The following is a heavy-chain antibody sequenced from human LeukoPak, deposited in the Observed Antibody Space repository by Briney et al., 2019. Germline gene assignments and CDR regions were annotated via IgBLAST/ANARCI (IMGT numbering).Heavy chain of an antibody. CDR1: GFTFSSYG. J-gene: IGHJ4*02. D-gene: IGHD6-19*01. CDR3: ARQWLVNG. V-gene: IGHV3-30*03. CDR2: ISYDGSNK. Sequence: GGSLRLSCAASGFTFSSYGMHWVRQAPGKGLEWVAVISYDGSNKYYADSVKGRFTISRDNSKNTLYLQMNSLRAEDTAVYYCARQWLVNGWGQGTLVTVSS.